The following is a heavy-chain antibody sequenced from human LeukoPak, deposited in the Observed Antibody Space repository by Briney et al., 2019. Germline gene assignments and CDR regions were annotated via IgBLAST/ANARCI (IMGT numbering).Heavy chain of an antibody. V-gene: IGHV3-53*01. CDR1: GFTVSSNY. D-gene: IGHD4-17*01. J-gene: IGHJ6*02. CDR2: IYSGGST. Sequence: GGSLRLSCAASGFTVSSNYMSWVRQAPGKGLEWVSVIYSGGSTYYADSVKGRFTISRDNSENTLYLQMNSLRAEDTAVYYCVRDGPDYGDYSGNGYYGMDVWGQGTTVTVSS. CDR3: VRDGPDYGDYSGNGYYGMDV.